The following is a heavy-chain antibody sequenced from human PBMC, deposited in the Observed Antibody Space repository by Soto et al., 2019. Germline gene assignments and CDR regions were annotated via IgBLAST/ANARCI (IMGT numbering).Heavy chain of an antibody. CDR3: ARTPLTYSSGYGMDV. Sequence: SATLSLTGAVYGGSFSGNYWSWIRQPPGKGLAWMGEINQSGSTNYNPSLKSRVTISVDTSKNQFSLKLSSVTAADTAVYYCARTPLTYSSGYGMDVWGQGTTVT. CDR2: INQSGST. D-gene: IGHD6-19*01. CDR1: GGSFSGNY. V-gene: IGHV4-34*01. J-gene: IGHJ6*02.